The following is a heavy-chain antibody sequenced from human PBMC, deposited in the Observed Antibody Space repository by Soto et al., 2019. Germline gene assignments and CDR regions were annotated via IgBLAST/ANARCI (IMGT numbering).Heavy chain of an antibody. Sequence: GSLRLSCSASGFTFSSYWMHGVRQAPGKGLVWVSLINSDGSSTSYADSVKGRFTISRDNAKNTLYLQMNSLRAEDTAVYYCARDPLGGATYPQDYWGQGTLVTVYS. J-gene: IGHJ4*02. CDR1: GFTFSSYW. CDR3: ARDPLGGATYPQDY. CDR2: INSDGSST. D-gene: IGHD1-26*01. V-gene: IGHV3-74*01.